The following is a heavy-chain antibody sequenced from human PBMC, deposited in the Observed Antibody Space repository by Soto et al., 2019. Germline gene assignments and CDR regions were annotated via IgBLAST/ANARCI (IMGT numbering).Heavy chain of an antibody. D-gene: IGHD2-21*02. CDR2: INHDGSEK. V-gene: IGHV3-7*03. Sequence: PGGSLRLSCAASGCNFDSHWMTWVRQAPGKGLEWVASINHDGSEKYYVDSVKGRFIISRDNAKNSLYLEMDTLRDEDTAIYYCARDQSDSHFDFWGKGPLVTDSS. CDR3: ARDQSDSHFDF. J-gene: IGHJ4*02. CDR1: GCNFDSHW.